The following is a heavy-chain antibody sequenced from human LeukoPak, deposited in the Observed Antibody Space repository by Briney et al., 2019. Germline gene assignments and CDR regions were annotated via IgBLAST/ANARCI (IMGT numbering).Heavy chain of an antibody. V-gene: IGHV7-4-1*02. CDR1: GYSFTTRA. D-gene: IGHD3-10*01. CDR3: ARGLTMVRGVIRSGPPTY. J-gene: IGHJ4*02. CDR2: TNTNTGNP. Sequence: GASVKVSCKASGYSFTTRALNWVRQAPGQGLEWMGWTNTNTGNPTYAQGFTGRFVFSLDTSVSTAYLQISSLKAEDTAVYYCARGLTMVRGVIRSGPPTYWGQGTLVTVSS.